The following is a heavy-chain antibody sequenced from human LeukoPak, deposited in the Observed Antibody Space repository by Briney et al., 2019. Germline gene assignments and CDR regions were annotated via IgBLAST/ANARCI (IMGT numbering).Heavy chain of an antibody. CDR3: AGGGSTTVTTFYFQH. J-gene: IGHJ1*01. D-gene: IGHD4-17*01. CDR2: ISAYNGNT. Sequence: GASVKVSFKASGYTFTSYGISWVRQAPGQGLEWMGWISAYNGNTNYAQKLQGRVTMTTDTSTSTAYMELRSLRSDDTAVYYCAGGGSTTVTTFYFQHWGQGTLVTVSS. V-gene: IGHV1-18*01. CDR1: GYTFTSYG.